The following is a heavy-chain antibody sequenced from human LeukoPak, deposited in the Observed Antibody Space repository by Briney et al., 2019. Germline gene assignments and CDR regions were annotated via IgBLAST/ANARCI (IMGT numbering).Heavy chain of an antibody. CDR2: TRNKANSYIT. V-gene: IGHV3-72*01. Sequence: GGSLRLSCAASGFTFSDHFLDWVRQAPGKGLEWVGRTRNKANSYITEYAASVKGRFTISRDDSKNSLYLQMSSLKTDDAAIYYCASIRGTFGYWGQGTLVTVSS. CDR3: ASIRGTFGY. J-gene: IGHJ4*02. CDR1: GFTFSDHF. D-gene: IGHD1-26*01.